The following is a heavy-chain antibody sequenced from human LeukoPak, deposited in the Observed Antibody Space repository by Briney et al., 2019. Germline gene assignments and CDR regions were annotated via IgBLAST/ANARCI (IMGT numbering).Heavy chain of an antibody. Sequence: RGESLEISCQGSGYSFNSYWLAWVRQMPGKGLEWMGIICPDDSETKYSPSFQGQVTISADKSINTAYLQWNSLRVSDTAIYYCTSRPRMVESFDYLPHYWGQGTLVTVSS. CDR1: GYSFNSYW. J-gene: IGHJ4*02. CDR3: TSRPRMVESFDYLPHY. D-gene: IGHD3-9*01. V-gene: IGHV5-51*01. CDR2: ICPDDSET.